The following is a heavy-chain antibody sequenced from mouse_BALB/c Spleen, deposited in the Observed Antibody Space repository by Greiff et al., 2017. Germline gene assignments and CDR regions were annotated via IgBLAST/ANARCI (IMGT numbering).Heavy chain of an antibody. CDR2: ISSGGGST. Sequence: EVHLVESGGGLVKPGGSLKLSCAASGFAFSSYDMSWVRQTPEKRLEWVAYISSGGGSTYYPDTVKGRFTISRDNAKNTLYLQMSSLKSEDTAMYYCARQNYYGSSYEGYYAMDYWGQGTSVTVSS. D-gene: IGHD1-1*01. J-gene: IGHJ4*01. V-gene: IGHV5-12-1*01. CDR3: ARQNYYGSSYEGYYAMDY. CDR1: GFAFSSYD.